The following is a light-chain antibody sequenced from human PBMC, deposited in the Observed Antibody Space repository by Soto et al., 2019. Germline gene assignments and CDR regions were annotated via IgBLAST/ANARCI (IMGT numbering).Light chain of an antibody. Sequence: DIQMTQFPSTLSSSVGDRVTITCRASQSISTYLAWYQVKPGTAPKRLVYDAFTLESGVPSRFSGSGSGTEFTLTIISLQPGDVAAYYCQQYKSFSPYTFGQGTKLEIK. CDR3: QQYKSFSPYT. CDR1: QSISTY. CDR2: DAF. V-gene: IGKV1-5*01. J-gene: IGKJ2*01.